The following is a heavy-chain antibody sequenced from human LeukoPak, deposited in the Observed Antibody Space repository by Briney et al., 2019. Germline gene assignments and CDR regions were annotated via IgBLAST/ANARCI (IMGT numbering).Heavy chain of an antibody. CDR2: IYSGGTT. Sequence: PGGSLRLSCAASGFTVSSNYMSWVRQAPGKGLEWVSVIYSGGTTYYADSMKGRFTISRDNSKNTEYLQMNSLRAEDTAVYYCARGTNAYPSYFDYWGQGTLVTVSS. CDR1: GFTVSSNY. D-gene: IGHD2-8*01. J-gene: IGHJ4*02. CDR3: ARGTNAYPSYFDY. V-gene: IGHV3-53*01.